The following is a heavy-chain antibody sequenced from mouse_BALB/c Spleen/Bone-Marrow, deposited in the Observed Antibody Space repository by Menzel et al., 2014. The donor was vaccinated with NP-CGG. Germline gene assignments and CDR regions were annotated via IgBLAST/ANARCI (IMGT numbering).Heavy chain of an antibody. V-gene: IGHV14-3*02. CDR3: TRGEDY. Sequence: VQLQQSGAELVKPGASVKLSCTASGFNIKDTYMHWVKQRPEQGLEWIGRIAPANGNIKYDPKFQGKPTTTADTSPNTAYLHLSSLTSEDTAVYYCTRGEDYRDQGTSVIVSS. CDR2: IAPANGNI. J-gene: IGHJ4*01. CDR1: GFNIKDTY.